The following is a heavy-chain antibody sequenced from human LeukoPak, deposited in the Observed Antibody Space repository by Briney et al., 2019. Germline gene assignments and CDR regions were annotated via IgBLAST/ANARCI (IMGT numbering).Heavy chain of an antibody. CDR2: ISGSGGST. Sequence: GGSLRLSCAASGFTFSSYAMSWVRQAPGKGLEWVSAISGSGGSTYYADSVKGRFTISRDNSENTLYLQMNSLRAEDTAVYYCAKVVRITMIVADFFDYWGQGTLVTVSS. V-gene: IGHV3-23*01. J-gene: IGHJ4*02. CDR1: GFTFSSYA. CDR3: AKVVRITMIVADFFDY. D-gene: IGHD3-22*01.